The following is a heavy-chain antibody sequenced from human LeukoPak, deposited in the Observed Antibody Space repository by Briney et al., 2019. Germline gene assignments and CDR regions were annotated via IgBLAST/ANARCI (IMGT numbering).Heavy chain of an antibody. CDR3: AELGIAMIGGV. J-gene: IGHJ6*04. Sequence: QSGGSLRLSCTASGFIFSNYAMRWVRQAPGKGLEWVSGISESGGGTYHADSVKGRFTISRDNAKNSLYLQMNSLRAEDTAVYYCAELGIAMIGGVWGKGTTVTISS. D-gene: IGHD3-10*02. CDR2: ISESGGGT. CDR1: GFIFSNYA. V-gene: IGHV3-23*01.